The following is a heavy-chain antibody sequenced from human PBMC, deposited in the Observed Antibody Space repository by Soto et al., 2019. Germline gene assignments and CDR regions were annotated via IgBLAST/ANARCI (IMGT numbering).Heavy chain of an antibody. V-gene: IGHV3-48*01. CDR2: ISSSSSTI. CDR1: GFTISSYS. D-gene: IGHD4-4*01. Sequence: GGSLRLSCAASGFTISSYSMNWVRQAPGKGLEWVSYISSSSSTIYYADSVKGRFTISRDNAKNSLYLQMNSLRAEDTAVYYCARDQRVTTTGFFDYWGQGTLVTVSS. J-gene: IGHJ4*02. CDR3: ARDQRVTTTGFFDY.